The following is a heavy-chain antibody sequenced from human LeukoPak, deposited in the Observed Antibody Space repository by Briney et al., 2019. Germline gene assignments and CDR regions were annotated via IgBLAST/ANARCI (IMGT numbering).Heavy chain of an antibody. CDR2: IWYDGSNQ. CDR3: ARGRTTGTTDYFDY. D-gene: IGHD1-1*01. Sequence: PGGSLRLSCASSGFIFRIYCVQGVRQAPAKGREGVAVIWYDGSNQYYTDSVKGRFTISRDNSKNTLYLQMNSLRAEDTAVYYCARGRTTGTTDYFDYWGQGTPVTVSS. V-gene: IGHV3-33*01. CDR1: GFIFRIYC. J-gene: IGHJ4*02.